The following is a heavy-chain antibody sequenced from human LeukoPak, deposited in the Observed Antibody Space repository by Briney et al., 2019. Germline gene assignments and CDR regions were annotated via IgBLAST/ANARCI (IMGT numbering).Heavy chain of an antibody. V-gene: IGHV4-39*01. CDR3: ARRRKDLNWFDP. J-gene: IGHJ5*02. CDR1: GGSISSSDFY. CDR2: INYSGRT. Sequence: NPSETLSLTCTVSGGSISSSDFYWGWIRRPPGKGLEWIALINYSGRTFYNPSLESRVTISVDMSKNQFSLRLNSVTAADTAVYYCARRRKDLNWFDPWGQGTLVTVSS.